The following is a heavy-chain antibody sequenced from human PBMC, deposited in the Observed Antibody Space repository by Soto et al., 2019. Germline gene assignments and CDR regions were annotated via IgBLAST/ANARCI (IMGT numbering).Heavy chain of an antibody. CDR2: INTDGSVA. CDR3: ARAPTKPTNYYGEIYFQH. CDR1: GLTFRSYW. J-gene: IGHJ1*01. Sequence: GGSLRLSCAASGLTFRSYWMHWVRQAPGKGLVWVSRINTDGSVAMYVDSVKGRFTISRDNAKNTLFLHMNSLRAEDTAVYYCARAPTKPTNYYGEIYFQHWGQGTLVTVSS. V-gene: IGHV3-74*03. D-gene: IGHD4-17*01.